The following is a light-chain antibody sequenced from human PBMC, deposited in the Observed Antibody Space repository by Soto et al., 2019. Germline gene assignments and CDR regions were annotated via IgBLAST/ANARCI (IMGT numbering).Light chain of an antibody. Sequence: EIVMTQSPATLSVSPRERATLSCRASQSVSSNLAWYQQKPGQAPRLLIYGASTRATGIPARFSGSGSGTEFTLTISSLQSEDFVVYYCQQYNNWPQLTFGGGTKVEIK. V-gene: IGKV3-15*01. CDR3: QQYNNWPQLT. CDR2: GAS. J-gene: IGKJ4*01. CDR1: QSVSSN.